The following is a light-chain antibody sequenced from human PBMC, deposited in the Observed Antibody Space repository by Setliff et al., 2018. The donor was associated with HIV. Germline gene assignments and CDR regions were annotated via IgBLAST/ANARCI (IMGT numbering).Light chain of an antibody. Sequence: QSVLTQPPSASGTPGQRVTISCSGSSSNVGSNPVNWYQHLPGRAPKFLIYSNNQRPPGVPERFSGSKSGTSASLAITGLQADDEADYYCWAYAGTYTYVFGTGTKVTVL. CDR3: WAYAGTYTYV. CDR2: SNN. CDR1: SSNVGSNP. J-gene: IGLJ1*01. V-gene: IGLV1-44*01.